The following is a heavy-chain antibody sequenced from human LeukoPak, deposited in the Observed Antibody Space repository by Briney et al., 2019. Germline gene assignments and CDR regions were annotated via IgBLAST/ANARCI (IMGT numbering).Heavy chain of an antibody. D-gene: IGHD4-23*01. CDR2: IYYSGST. Sequence: PSETLSLTCTVSGGSISSSSYYWGWIRQPPGKGLEWIGSIYYSGSTYYNPSLKSRVTISVDTSKNQFSPKLSSVTAADTAVYYCARPYGGNSWFDPWGQGTLVTVSS. V-gene: IGHV4-39*01. CDR3: ARPYGGNSWFDP. J-gene: IGHJ5*02. CDR1: GGSISSSSYY.